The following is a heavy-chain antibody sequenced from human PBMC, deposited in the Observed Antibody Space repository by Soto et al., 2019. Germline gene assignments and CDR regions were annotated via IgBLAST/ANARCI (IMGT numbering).Heavy chain of an antibody. CDR2: IYHSGTT. D-gene: IGHD3-9*01. CDR3: ERAASAYFDLLSAFHT. J-gene: IGHJ5*02. Sequence: PSETLSLTCAVSGDSITSIYHWAWIRQPPGRGLEWIASIYHSGTTYYTPSLKSRVTISVDTSKNQFSLRLTSLSAADTAVYYCERAASAYFDLLSAFHTWGQGTLVTVSS. CDR1: GDSITSIYH. V-gene: IGHV4-38-2*01.